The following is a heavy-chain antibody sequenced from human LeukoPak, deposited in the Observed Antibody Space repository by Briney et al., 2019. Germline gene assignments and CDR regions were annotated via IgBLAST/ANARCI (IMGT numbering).Heavy chain of an antibody. J-gene: IGHJ3*02. CDR1: GGSISSYY. V-gene: IGHV4-59*01. CDR2: IYYSGST. CDR3: AGDLGGSIAAQGTNNAFDI. Sequence: SETLSLTCTVSGGSISSYYWSWIRQPPGKGLEWIGYIYYSGSTNYNPSLKSRVTISVDTSKNQFSLKLSSVTAADTAVYYCAGDLGGSIAAQGTNNAFDIWGQGTMVTVSS. D-gene: IGHD6-6*01.